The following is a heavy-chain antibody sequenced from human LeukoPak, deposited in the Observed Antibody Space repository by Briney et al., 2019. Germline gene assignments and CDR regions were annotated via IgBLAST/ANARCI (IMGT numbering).Heavy chain of an antibody. Sequence: PSETLSLTRSVSGGSISSYYWSWIRQPPGKGLEWIGYIYYSGSTNYNPSLKSRVTISVDTSENQLSLKLRSVTAADTAVYYCARAHSSSWYMDYWGQGTLVTVSS. CDR3: ARAHSSSWYMDY. J-gene: IGHJ4*02. CDR1: GGSISSYY. D-gene: IGHD6-13*01. V-gene: IGHV4-59*01. CDR2: IYYSGST.